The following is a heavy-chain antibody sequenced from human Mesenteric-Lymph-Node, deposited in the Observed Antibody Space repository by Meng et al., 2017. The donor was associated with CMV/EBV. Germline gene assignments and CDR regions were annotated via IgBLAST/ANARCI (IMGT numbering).Heavy chain of an antibody. Sequence: GGSLRLSCAASGFTFNRYTMHWVRQAPGKGLEWLAVTSYDEKNKYYADSVKGRFTISRDNSRNTLFLQMDSLRPEDTAVYYCAKGTPTDYYYYDLDVWGQGTTVTVSS. J-gene: IGHJ6*02. CDR3: AKGTPTDYYYYDLDV. D-gene: IGHD1-7*01. CDR1: GFTFNRYT. V-gene: IGHV3-30*04. CDR2: TSYDEKNK.